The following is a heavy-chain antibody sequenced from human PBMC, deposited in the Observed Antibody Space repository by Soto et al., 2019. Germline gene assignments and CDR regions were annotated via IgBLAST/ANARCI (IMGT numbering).Heavy chain of an antibody. J-gene: IGHJ3*02. V-gene: IGHV4-31*03. CDR1: GGSISSGGYY. Sequence: SETLSLTCTVSGGSISSGGYYWSWIRQHPGKGLEWIGYIYYSGSTYYNPSLRSRVTISVDTSKNQFSLKLSSVTAADTAVYYCARRPNIVGVVAATKWDDAFDSWGQGTMVTVSS. CDR3: ARRPNIVGVVAATKWDDAFDS. CDR2: IYYSGST. D-gene: IGHD2-15*01.